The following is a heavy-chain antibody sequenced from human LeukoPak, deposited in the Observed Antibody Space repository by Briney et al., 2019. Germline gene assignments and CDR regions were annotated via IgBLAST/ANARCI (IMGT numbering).Heavy chain of an antibody. Sequence: SETLSLTCAVSGGSISSGGYSWSWIRQPTGKGLEWIGYIYHSGSTYYNPSLKSRVTISVDRSKTQFSLKLSSVTAADTAVYYCARSSAGPASSSWDYWGQGTLVTVSS. D-gene: IGHD6-13*01. CDR3: ARSSAGPASSSWDY. CDR2: IYHSGST. J-gene: IGHJ4*02. V-gene: IGHV4-30-2*01. CDR1: GGSISSGGYS.